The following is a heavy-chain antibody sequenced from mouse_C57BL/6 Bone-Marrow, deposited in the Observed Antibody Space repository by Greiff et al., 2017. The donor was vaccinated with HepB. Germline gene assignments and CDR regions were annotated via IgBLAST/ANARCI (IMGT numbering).Heavy chain of an antibody. J-gene: IGHJ1*03. Sequence: EVKLVESGEGLVKPGGSLKLSCAASGFTFSSYAMSWVRQTPEKRLEWVAYISSGGDYIYYADTVKGRFTISRDNARNTLYLQMSSLKSEDTAMYYCTREGYYDYDEGYFDVWGTGTTVTVSS. CDR2: ISSGGDYI. D-gene: IGHD2-4*01. CDR1: GFTFSSYA. CDR3: TREGYYDYDEGYFDV. V-gene: IGHV5-9-1*02.